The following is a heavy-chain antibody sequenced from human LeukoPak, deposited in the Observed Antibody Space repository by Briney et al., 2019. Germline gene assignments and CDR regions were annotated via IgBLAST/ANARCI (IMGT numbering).Heavy chain of an antibody. V-gene: IGHV1-2*02. D-gene: IGHD6-19*01. CDR2: INPNSGGT. Sequence: ASVKVPCKASGYTFTGYFMHWVRQAPGQGLEWMGWINPNSGGTNYAQKFQGRVTMTSDTSISTAYMELSSLRSDDTAVYYCARDSTGNFDFWGQGTLVTVSS. CDR1: GYTFTGYF. CDR3: ARDSTGNFDF. J-gene: IGHJ4*02.